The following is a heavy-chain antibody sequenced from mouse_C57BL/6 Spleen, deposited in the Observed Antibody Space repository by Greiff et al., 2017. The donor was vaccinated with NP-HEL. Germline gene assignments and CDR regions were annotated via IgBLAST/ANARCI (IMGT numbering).Heavy chain of an antibody. CDR1: GYSFTGYY. D-gene: IGHD2-14*01. Sequence: EVQLQQSGPELVKPGASVKISCKASGYSFTGYYMNWVKQSPEKSLEWIGEINPSTGGTTYNQKFKAKATLTVDKSSSTAYMQLKSLTSEDSAVYYCARPLWVRRGGYWYFDVWGTGTTVTVSS. V-gene: IGHV1-42*01. CDR3: ARPLWVRRGGYWYFDV. J-gene: IGHJ1*03. CDR2: INPSTGGT.